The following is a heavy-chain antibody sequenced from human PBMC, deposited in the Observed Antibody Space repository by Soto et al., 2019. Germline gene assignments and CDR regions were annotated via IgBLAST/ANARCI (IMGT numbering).Heavy chain of an antibody. CDR3: ARVTHSSSSLYYYYYGMDV. CDR1: GFTFSDYY. J-gene: IGHJ6*02. V-gene: IGHV3-11*06. D-gene: IGHD6-6*01. CDR2: ISSSSSYT. Sequence: QVQLVESGGGLVKPGGSLRLSCAASGFTFSDYYMSWIRQAPGKGLEWVSYISSSSSYTNYADSVKGRFTISRDNAKNSLYLQMNSLRAEDTAVYYCARVTHSSSSLYYYYYGMDVWGQGTTVTVSS.